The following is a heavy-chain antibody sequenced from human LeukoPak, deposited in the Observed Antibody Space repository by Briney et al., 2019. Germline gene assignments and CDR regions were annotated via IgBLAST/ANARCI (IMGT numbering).Heavy chain of an antibody. J-gene: IGHJ4*02. Sequence: PGGSLRLSCAASGFKFCSFWMSSVRQAPGKGVEGVANVKRDGSEKYYGDSLKGRFTISRDNAKNSLYLEMNSLTVEDTAVYYCAKYDVWSGFSYDCWGQGTLVTVSS. V-gene: IGHV3-7*01. D-gene: IGHD3-3*01. CDR1: GFKFCSFW. CDR3: AKYDVWSGFSYDC. CDR2: VKRDGSEK.